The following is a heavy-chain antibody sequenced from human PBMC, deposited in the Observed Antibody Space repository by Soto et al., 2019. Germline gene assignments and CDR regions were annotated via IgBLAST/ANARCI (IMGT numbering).Heavy chain of an antibody. Sequence: PSETLSLTCAVYGGSLSPYYWIWIRQPPEKGLEWIGEINHSGITNYSPSLKSRVTISLDTSKNQFSLTLSSLTAADTAVYYCARAVSARPAGFYYYAMDVWGQGTTVTVS. CDR2: INHSGIT. D-gene: IGHD6-6*01. J-gene: IGHJ6*02. V-gene: IGHV4-34*01. CDR1: GGSLSPYY. CDR3: ARAVSARPAGFYYYAMDV.